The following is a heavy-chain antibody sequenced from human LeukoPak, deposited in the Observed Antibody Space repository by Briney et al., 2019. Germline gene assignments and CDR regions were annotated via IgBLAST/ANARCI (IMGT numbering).Heavy chain of an antibody. CDR3: ATEEGYNAY. V-gene: IGHV4-34*01. CDR1: GGSFSGYY. CDR2: IHHSGST. J-gene: IGHJ4*02. Sequence: KPSETLSLTCAVYGGSFSGYYWSWIRQSPGKGLEWIGEIHHSGSTKYNPSLKSRVTISVDMSQSQFSLKLTSVTAADTAVYYCATEEGYNAYWGQGILVTVSS. D-gene: IGHD5-24*01.